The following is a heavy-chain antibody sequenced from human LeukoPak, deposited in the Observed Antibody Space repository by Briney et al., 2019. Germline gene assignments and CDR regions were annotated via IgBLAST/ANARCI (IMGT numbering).Heavy chain of an antibody. D-gene: IGHD5-12*01. CDR2: ISGSGGST. J-gene: IGHJ4*02. CDR3: AKIGVATILFDY. V-gene: IGHV3-23*01. Sequence: GGSLRLSCAASGFTFSGYWMSWVRQAPGKGLEWVSAISGSGGSTYYADSVKGRFTISRDNSKNTLYLQMNSLRAEDTAVYYCAKIGVATILFDYWGQGTLVTVSS. CDR1: GFTFSGYW.